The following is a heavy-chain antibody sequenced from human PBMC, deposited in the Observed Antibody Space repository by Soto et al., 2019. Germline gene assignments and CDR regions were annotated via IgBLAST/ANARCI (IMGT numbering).Heavy chain of an antibody. J-gene: IGHJ5*02. CDR2: IYPGDSDI. V-gene: IGHV5-51*01. D-gene: IGHD6-13*01. Sequence: LKISCKGSGYSFTSYWIGWVRQMPGKGLEWMGIIYPGDSDIRYSPSFQDQVTISADKSISTAYLQWHSLTASDTAMFYCARGVGAAAGENRFDPWGQGTLVTVSS. CDR1: GYSFTSYW. CDR3: ARGVGAAAGENRFDP.